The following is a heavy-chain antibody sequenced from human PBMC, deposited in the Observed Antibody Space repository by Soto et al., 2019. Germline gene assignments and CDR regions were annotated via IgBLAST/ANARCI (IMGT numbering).Heavy chain of an antibody. D-gene: IGHD2-2*01. CDR3: APPAANF. Sequence: PAGSTRISSAACRETVNIYSMNWVSQAPGKGLEWVSYISSSGSTIYYADSVKGRFTISRDNAKNSLYLQMNGLRAEDTAVYYGAPPAANFLVQGTLVTGSS. J-gene: IGHJ4*02. V-gene: IGHV3-48*01. CDR1: RETVNIYS. CDR2: ISSSGSTI.